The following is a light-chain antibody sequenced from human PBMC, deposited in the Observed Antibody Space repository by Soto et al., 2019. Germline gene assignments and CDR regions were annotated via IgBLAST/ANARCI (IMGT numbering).Light chain of an antibody. CDR2: EVS. CDR3: QQYQDWPRT. Sequence: VMTQSPATLSLSPGERATLSCRASERLTGNLAWYQHRPGQAPRLLIYEVSTRATYIPARFSGRGSRTEFTLTISSLQAEDSAVYYCQQYQDWPRTFGQGTKVDTK. V-gene: IGKV3-15*01. CDR1: ERLTGN. J-gene: IGKJ1*01.